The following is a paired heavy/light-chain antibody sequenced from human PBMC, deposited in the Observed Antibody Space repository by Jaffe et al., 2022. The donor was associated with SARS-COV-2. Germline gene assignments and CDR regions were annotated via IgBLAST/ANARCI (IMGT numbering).Light chain of an antibody. CDR3: YSTDSSGKGV. V-gene: IGLV3-10*01. CDR1: ALPKKY. Sequence: SYELTQPPSVSVSPGQTARITCSGDALPKKYPYWYQQKSGQAPVLVIYEDSKRPSGIPERFSGSSSGTMATLTISGAQVEDEADYYCYSTDSSGKGVFGGGTKLTVL. J-gene: IGLJ2*01. CDR2: EDS.
Heavy chain of an antibody. CDR1: GFTFSSYA. CDR2: ISGSGGST. Sequence: EVQLLESGGGLVQPGGSLRLSCAASGFTFSSYAMSWVRQAPGKGLEWVSAISGSGGSTYYADSVKGRFTISRDNSKNTLYLQMNSLRAEDTAVYYCAKNSDDFWSGWPPNQRYGMDVWGQGTTVTVSS. CDR3: AKNSDDFWSGWPPNQRYGMDV. V-gene: IGHV3-23*01. D-gene: IGHD3-3*01. J-gene: IGHJ6*02.